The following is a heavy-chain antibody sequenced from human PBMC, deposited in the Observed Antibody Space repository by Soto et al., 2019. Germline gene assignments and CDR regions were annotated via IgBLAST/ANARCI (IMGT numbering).Heavy chain of an antibody. CDR3: ARVLRGVVNWFDP. J-gene: IGHJ5*02. Sequence: HLVQSGPEVKKPGASITVSCKTSGDTFTNFGLSWVRQAPGQGLEWMGWIATYNSNRNYAQKFQGRVTLTTDTSRSTAYMELKSLGYDDTAVYYCARVLRGVVNWFDPWGQGTLVTVSS. CDR2: IATYNSNR. V-gene: IGHV1-18*01. D-gene: IGHD3-10*01. CDR1: GDTFTNFG.